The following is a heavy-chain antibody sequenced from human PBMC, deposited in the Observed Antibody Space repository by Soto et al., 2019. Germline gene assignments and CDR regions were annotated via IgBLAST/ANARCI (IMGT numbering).Heavy chain of an antibody. J-gene: IGHJ3*02. V-gene: IGHV3-7*01. D-gene: IGHD5-12*01. CDR2: IKQDGSEK. CDR1: GFTFSSYW. Sequence: GGSLRLSCAASGFTFSSYWMSWVRQAPGKGLEWVANIKQDGSEKYYVDSVKGRFTISRDNAKNSLYLQMNSLRAEDTAVYYCAREKYSGYDTGEIDIWGQGTMVTVSS. CDR3: AREKYSGYDTGEIDI.